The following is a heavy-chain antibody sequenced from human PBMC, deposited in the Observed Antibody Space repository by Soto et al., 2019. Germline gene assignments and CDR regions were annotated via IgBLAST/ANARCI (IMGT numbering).Heavy chain of an antibody. CDR2: FYHSGST. Sequence: SETLSLTCAVSGHSISSGYYWGWIRQPPGKGLEWIGSFYHSGSTYYNPSLKSRVTISVDTSKNQFSLKLSSVTAADTAVYYCARGEYYGSGNYFDYWGQGTLVTVS. D-gene: IGHD3-10*01. V-gene: IGHV4-38-2*01. CDR1: GHSISSGYY. CDR3: ARGEYYGSGNYFDY. J-gene: IGHJ4*02.